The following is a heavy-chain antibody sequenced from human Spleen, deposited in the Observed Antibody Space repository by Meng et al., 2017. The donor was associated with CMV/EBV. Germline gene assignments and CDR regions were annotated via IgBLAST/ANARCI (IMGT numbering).Heavy chain of an antibody. V-gene: IGHV4-61*01. CDR3: ASFVVVVTAHRLFDH. J-gene: IGHJ4*02. CDR2: IYYSGST. D-gene: IGHD2-15*01. CDR1: VGSVSSGSYY. Sequence: GSVRLSCTVSVGSVSSGSYYWSWIRQPPGKGLEWIGYIYYSGSTNYNPSLKSRVTISVDTSNNQFSLKLSSVTAADTAVYYWASFVVVVTAHRLFDHWGQGALVTVSS.